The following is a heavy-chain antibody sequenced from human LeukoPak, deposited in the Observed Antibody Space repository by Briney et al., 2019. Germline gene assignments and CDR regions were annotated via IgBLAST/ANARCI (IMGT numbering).Heavy chain of an antibody. CDR2: INTNTGNP. Sequence: ASVKVSCKASGYTFTRYAMNWVRQAPGQGLEWLGWINTNTGNPTYAQGFTGRFVFSLDTSLSTAYLQISSLKAEDTAVYYCARVGKYSGSYHDYWGQGTLVTVSS. D-gene: IGHD1-26*01. J-gene: IGHJ4*02. CDR3: ARVGKYSGSYHDY. V-gene: IGHV7-4-1*02. CDR1: GYTFTRYA.